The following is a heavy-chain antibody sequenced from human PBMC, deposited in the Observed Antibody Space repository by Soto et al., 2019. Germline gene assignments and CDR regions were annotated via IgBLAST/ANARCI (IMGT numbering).Heavy chain of an antibody. V-gene: IGHV4-39*01. D-gene: IGHD4-17*01. CDR2: MYNTGST. CDR1: GGSISSGSYY. J-gene: IGHJ5*02. CDR3: ACRNDHGDLYNWFDP. Sequence: SETLSLTCTVSGGSISSGSYYWAWIRQPPGKGLEWIGSMYNTGSTYYSPSLKSRVTISVDTSKNQFSLKLSSVTAADTGVYYCACRNDHGDLYNWFDPWGQGTLVTVSS.